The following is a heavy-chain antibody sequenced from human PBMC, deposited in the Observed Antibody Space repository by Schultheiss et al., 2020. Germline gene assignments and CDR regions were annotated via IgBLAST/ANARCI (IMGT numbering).Heavy chain of an antibody. V-gene: IGHV1-3*01. D-gene: IGHD5-18*01. CDR1: GYTFTSYA. Sequence: AAVKVSFKASGYTFTSYAMLWVRQAPGQRLEWMGWINAGTGNTKYSQKFQVRVTITRDTSASTAYMELSSLRSEDTAVYYCARYVDTAMVTALDFWGQGTLVTVSS. CDR3: ARYVDTAMVTALDF. J-gene: IGHJ4*02. CDR2: INAGTGNT.